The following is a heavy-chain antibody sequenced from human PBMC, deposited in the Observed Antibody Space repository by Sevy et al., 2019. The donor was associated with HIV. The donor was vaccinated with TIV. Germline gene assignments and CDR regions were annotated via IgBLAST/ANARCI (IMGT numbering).Heavy chain of an antibody. CDR2: IKQDGSDK. Sequence: GGSLRLSCAASGLTFNNYWMTWVRQAPGKGLEWVAHIKQDGSDKYYMESVKGRFNISRDNTKNALYLQLNSERAEDTAVDYCARSWDYWGQMGYWGQGTLVTVSS. CDR3: ARSWDYWGQMGY. J-gene: IGHJ4*02. V-gene: IGHV3-7*03. D-gene: IGHD7-27*01. CDR1: GLTFNNYW.